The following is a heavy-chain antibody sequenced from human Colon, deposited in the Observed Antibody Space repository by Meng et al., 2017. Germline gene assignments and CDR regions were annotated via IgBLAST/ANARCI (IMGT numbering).Heavy chain of an antibody. V-gene: IGHV3-23*01. D-gene: IGHD6-19*01. J-gene: IGHJ6*02. CDR3: HLLVAGRGVFYFCSGFAV. CDR1: RFTFSEYA. Sequence: GGSLRLSCAASRFTFSEYAMSWVRQSPGKGLEWVSTISASGDRTFYADSVKGRFTISRDNSRNRLYLQMKSLRAEDTAVYYCHLLVAGRGVFYFCSGFAVWGQGTTVTVSS. CDR2: ISASGDRT.